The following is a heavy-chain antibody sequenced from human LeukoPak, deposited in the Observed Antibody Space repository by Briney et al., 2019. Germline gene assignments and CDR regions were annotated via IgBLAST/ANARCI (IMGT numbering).Heavy chain of an antibody. J-gene: IGHJ6*03. CDR2: ISSSGSTI. CDR1: GFTFSDYY. V-gene: IGHV3-11*04. D-gene: IGHD2-2*02. CDR3: ARDVVPATINQHYYYYMDV. Sequence: GGSLRLSCAASGFTFSDYYMSWIRQAPGKGLEWVSYISSSGSTIYYADSVKGRFTISRDNAKNSLYLQMNSLRVEDTAVYYCARDVVPATINQHYYYYMDVWGKGTTVTVSS.